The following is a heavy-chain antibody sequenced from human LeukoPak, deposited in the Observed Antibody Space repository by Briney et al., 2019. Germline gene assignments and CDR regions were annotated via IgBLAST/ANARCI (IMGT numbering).Heavy chain of an antibody. CDR3: ASSRCGGDCYDNWFDP. D-gene: IGHD2-21*02. J-gene: IGHJ5*02. CDR1: GGSISSYY. CDR2: IYYSGST. Sequence: SETLSLTCTVSGGSISSYYWSWIRQPPGKGLEWIGYIYYSGSTNYNPSLKSRVTISVDTSKNQFSLKLSSVTAADTAVYYCASSRCGGDCYDNWFDPWGQGTLVTVSS. V-gene: IGHV4-59*08.